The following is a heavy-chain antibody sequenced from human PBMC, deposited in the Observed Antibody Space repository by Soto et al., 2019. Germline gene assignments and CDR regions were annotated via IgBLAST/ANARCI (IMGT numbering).Heavy chain of an antibody. Sequence: GGALRLCCAASGFTFSDYYMSWNRQAPGKGLEWVSYITSSGSTIYYADSVKGRFTISRDNAKNSLYLQMSSLRAEDTAVYYCARENEQWVAADNWGQGTLVTVSS. CDR1: GFTFSDYY. V-gene: IGHV3-11*01. J-gene: IGHJ4*02. CDR3: ARENEQWVAADN. D-gene: IGHD6-19*01. CDR2: ITSSGSTI.